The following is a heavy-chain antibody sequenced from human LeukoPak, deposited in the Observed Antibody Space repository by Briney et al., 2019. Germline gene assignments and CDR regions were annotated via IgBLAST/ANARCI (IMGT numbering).Heavy chain of an antibody. D-gene: IGHD3-22*01. V-gene: IGHV4-4*07. J-gene: IGHJ4*02. CDR3: ARDAYYYDGSGYYVVDY. CDR1: GGSISSYY. CDR2: IYTSGST. Sequence: SETLSLTCTVSGGSISSYYWSWIRQPAGKGLEWIGRIYTSGSTNYNPSLKSRVTMSVDTSKNQFSLKLSSVTDADTAVYYCARDAYYYDGSGYYVVDYWGQGTLVTVSS.